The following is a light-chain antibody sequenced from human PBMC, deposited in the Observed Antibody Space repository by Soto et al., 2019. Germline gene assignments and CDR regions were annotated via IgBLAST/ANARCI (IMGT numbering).Light chain of an antibody. CDR1: SSDIGGYNT. Sequence: QSALTQPASVSGSPGQSITISCTGTSSDIGGYNTVSWYQQYPGKAPKLIIYEVSNRPSGVSDRFSGSKSGNTASLTISGLQAEDEADYYCSSYSRTSTLIIGGGTQLTVL. V-gene: IGLV2-14*01. CDR3: SSYSRTSTLI. J-gene: IGLJ2*01. CDR2: EVS.